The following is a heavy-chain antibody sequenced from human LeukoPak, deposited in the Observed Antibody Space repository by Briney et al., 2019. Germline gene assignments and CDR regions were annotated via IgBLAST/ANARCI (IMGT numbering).Heavy chain of an antibody. CDR3: ARVFGGSGDYGMDV. J-gene: IGHJ6*02. V-gene: IGHV4-59*01. Sequence: PSETLSLTCTVSGGSFRSFYWSRIRQPPGKGLEWIGYLSHREGTKYSPSLKSRVTMSVDTSENQFSLKLSSVTAADTAVYYCARVFGGSGDYGMDVWGPGTTVTVSS. D-gene: IGHD3-10*01. CDR2: LSHREGT. CDR1: GGSFRSFY.